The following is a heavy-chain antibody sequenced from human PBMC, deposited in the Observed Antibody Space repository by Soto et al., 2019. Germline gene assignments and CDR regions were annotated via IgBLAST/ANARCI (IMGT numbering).Heavy chain of an antibody. CDR3: ARGRKEGDYLPSY. J-gene: IGHJ4*02. CDR1: GFTFSSYS. Sequence: GGSLRLSCAASGFTFSSYSMNWVRQAPGKGLEWVSYISSSSSTIYYADSVKGRFTISRDNARNSLYLQMNSLRDEDTAVYYCARGRKEGDYLPSYWGQGTLVTVSS. CDR2: ISSSSSTI. D-gene: IGHD4-17*01. V-gene: IGHV3-48*02.